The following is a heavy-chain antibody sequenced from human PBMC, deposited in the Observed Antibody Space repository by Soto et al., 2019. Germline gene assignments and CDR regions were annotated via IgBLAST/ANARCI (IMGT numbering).Heavy chain of an antibody. J-gene: IGHJ6*03. V-gene: IGHV3-23*01. Sequence: GGSLRLSCAASGFTFSSYAMSWVRQAPGKGLEWVSAISGSGGSTYYADSVKGRFTISRDNSKNTLYLQMNSLRAEDTAVYYCAKDLKDTAMAYYYYYYMDVWGKGTTVTVSS. CDR3: AKDLKDTAMAYYYYYYMDV. D-gene: IGHD5-18*01. CDR1: GFTFSSYA. CDR2: ISGSGGST.